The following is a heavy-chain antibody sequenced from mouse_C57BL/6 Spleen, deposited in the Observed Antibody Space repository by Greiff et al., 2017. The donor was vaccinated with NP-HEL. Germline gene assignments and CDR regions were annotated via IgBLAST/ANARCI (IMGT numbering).Heavy chain of an antibody. J-gene: IGHJ2*01. CDR3: AREKNYYFFDY. Sequence: QVQLQQSGPELVKPGASVKISCKASGYAFSSSWMNWVKQRPGKGLGWIGRIYPGDGDTNYKGKFKGKATLTADKSSSTAYMQLSSLTSEDSAVYFCAREKNYYFFDYWGQGTTLTVSS. V-gene: IGHV1-82*01. CDR1: GYAFSSSW. D-gene: IGHD1-1*01. CDR2: IYPGDGDT.